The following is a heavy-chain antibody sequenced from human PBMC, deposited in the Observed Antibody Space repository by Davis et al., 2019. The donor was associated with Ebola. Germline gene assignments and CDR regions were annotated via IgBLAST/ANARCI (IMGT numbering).Heavy chain of an antibody. J-gene: IGHJ4*02. CDR3: AKTGAYTSPLAHFDS. Sequence: ASVKVSCKAFGYTFIGYYIHWVRQAPGQGLEWMGWIDPKNGGTVYSQKFQGRVTLTTDTSTVTAYMDVSALTSDDTAVYYCAKTGAYTSPLAHFDSWGQGTLVTVSS. CDR2: IDPKNGGT. V-gene: IGHV1-2*02. D-gene: IGHD6-19*01. CDR1: GYTFIGYY.